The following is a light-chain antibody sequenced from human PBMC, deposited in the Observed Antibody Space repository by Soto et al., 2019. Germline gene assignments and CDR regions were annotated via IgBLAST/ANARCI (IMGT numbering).Light chain of an antibody. CDR3: QQCNNWPRSWT. V-gene: IGKV3-15*01. CDR1: QSVSDN. Sequence: EIVMTQSPAALSVSPGERATLSCRASQSVSDNLAWYQQKPGQAPRLIIYDASTRASGVPCRFSGSGSGTDFTLTISTLQSEDFAIYDCQQCNNWPRSWTFGQGTKVDIK. J-gene: IGKJ1*01. CDR2: DAS.